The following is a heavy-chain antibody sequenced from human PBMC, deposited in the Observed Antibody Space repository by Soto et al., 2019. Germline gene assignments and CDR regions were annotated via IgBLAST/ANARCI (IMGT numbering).Heavy chain of an antibody. CDR2: ISAYNGNT. D-gene: IGHD3-10*01. Sequence: QVQLVQSGAEVKKPGASVKVSCKASGYTFTSYGISWVRQAPGQGLEWMGWISAYNGNTNYAQKLQGRVTMTTDASTSTAYMDLRSMRSDDTAVYYCAGDAPRNYYGSGTRKGYWGQGTLVTVSS. CDR1: GYTFTSYG. CDR3: AGDAPRNYYGSGTRKGY. V-gene: IGHV1-18*01. J-gene: IGHJ4*02.